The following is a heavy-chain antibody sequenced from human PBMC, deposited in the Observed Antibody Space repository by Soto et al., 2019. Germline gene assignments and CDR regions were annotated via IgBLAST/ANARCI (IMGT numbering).Heavy chain of an antibody. CDR2: LDPSGGT. V-gene: IGHV4-4*02. D-gene: IGHD2-8*01. CDR3: ARCLHCSNGGRFDP. Sequence: QVQLQESGPGLVTPSGTLSLTCSVSGVSISRSNWWTWVRQAPGKGLEWIGELDPSGGTTYNPSLQNRVTISVDYSKNHLSLTLTSVTAADTAVYYCARCLHCSNGGRFDPWGQGALVTVSS. J-gene: IGHJ5*02. CDR1: GVSISRSNW.